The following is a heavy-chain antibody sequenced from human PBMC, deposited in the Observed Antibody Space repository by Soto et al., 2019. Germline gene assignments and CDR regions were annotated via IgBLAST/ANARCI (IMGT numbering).Heavy chain of an antibody. CDR1: GYTFTRYY. D-gene: IGHD2-2*01. CDR2: INPSGGST. V-gene: IGHV1-46*03. Sequence: QVQLVQSGAEVKKPGASVKVSCKASGYTFTRYYMHWVRQAPGQGLERMGLINPSGGSTSYAKKFQGRVTMTRDTSTSIVYMELSSLRSEDTAVYYCARDCVEVPSALYYFDYWGQGTLVTVSS. J-gene: IGHJ4*02. CDR3: ARDCVEVPSALYYFDY.